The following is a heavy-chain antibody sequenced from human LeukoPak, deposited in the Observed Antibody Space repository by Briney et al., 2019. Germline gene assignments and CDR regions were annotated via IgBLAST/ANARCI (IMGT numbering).Heavy chain of an antibody. CDR3: AQGGRSNCSGYSLLGY. CDR1: GFTFGSYA. V-gene: IGHV3-23*01. Sequence: PGGSLRISCAASGFTFGSYAMSWVRQAPGKGLEWVSGISGRGHTTYHADSVRGRFTISRDNSKNTLYLQMNSLRVDDSAVYYCAQGGRSNCSGYSLLGYWGQGTLVTVSS. D-gene: IGHD3-22*01. CDR2: ISGRGHTT. J-gene: IGHJ4*02.